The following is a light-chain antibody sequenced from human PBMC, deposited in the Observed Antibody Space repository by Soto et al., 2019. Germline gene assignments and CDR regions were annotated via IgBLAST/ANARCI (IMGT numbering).Light chain of an antibody. CDR3: SSYTSSSTLFV. Sequence: QSALSQPASVSGSPGQRVTISCTGTSSDVGGYNYVSWYQQHPGKAPKLMIYEVSNRPSGASNRFSGSKSGNTASLTISGLQAEDEADYYCSSYTSSSTLFVFGTGTKVTVL. CDR2: EVS. CDR1: SSDVGGYNY. J-gene: IGLJ1*01. V-gene: IGLV2-14*01.